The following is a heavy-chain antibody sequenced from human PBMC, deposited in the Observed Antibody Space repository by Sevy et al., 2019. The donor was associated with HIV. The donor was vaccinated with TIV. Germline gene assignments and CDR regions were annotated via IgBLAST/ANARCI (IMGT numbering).Heavy chain of an antibody. V-gene: IGHV3-7*01. CDR3: ARGGPLVDAGLIPWAIDV. Sequence: GGSLRLSCAASGFTFSNYWMNWVRQAPGKGLEWVANIKQGGNENYYVDSVKGRFTLCRVNAKNSVSLQMNSLRAEDTAAYYCARGGPLVDAGLIPWAIDVWGQGTTVTVSS. D-gene: IGHD5-18*01. CDR2: IKQGGNEN. J-gene: IGHJ6*02. CDR1: GFTFSNYW.